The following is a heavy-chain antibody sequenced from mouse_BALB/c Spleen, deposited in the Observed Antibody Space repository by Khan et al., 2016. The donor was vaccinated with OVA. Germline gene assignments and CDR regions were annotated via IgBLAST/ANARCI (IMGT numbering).Heavy chain of an antibody. CDR1: GYTFTDYY. Sequence: QVQLKQSGAELARPGASVKLSCKASGYTFTDYYIDWVKQRTGQGLEWIGEINPGSGNSYYNEKFKGKATLTADKSSNTAFVQLSSLTSDDSAVYLCENEWGDWFAYWGQGTLVTVSA. CDR2: INPGSGNS. CDR3: ENEWGDWFAY. J-gene: IGHJ3*01. V-gene: IGHV1-77*01.